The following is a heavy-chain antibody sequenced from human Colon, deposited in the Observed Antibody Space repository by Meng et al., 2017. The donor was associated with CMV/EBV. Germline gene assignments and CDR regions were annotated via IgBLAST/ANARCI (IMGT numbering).Heavy chain of an antibody. CDR2: ITSSGSTI. Sequence: GGSLRLSCAASGFTFSSYEMNWVRQAPGKGLEWLSYITSSGSTIYYADSVKGRFTISRDNAKNSLYLQMNSLRAEDTAIYDCARDLRDVVSSGAWGQGTLVTVSS. CDR3: ARDLRDVVSSGA. J-gene: IGHJ4*02. CDR1: GFTFSSYE. D-gene: IGHD5/OR15-5a*01. V-gene: IGHV3-48*03.